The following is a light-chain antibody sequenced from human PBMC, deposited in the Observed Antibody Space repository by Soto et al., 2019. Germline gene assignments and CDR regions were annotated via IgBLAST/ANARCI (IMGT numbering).Light chain of an antibody. Sequence: DIVLTQSPATLSLSPGERATLYCGASQRVSGGFLAWYQQKPGLAPRLILYDTSTRATDIPARFSGSGSGTEFTLTISNLQSEDFAVYYCQQYNEWPPLTFGGGTKVDIK. CDR3: QQYNEWPPLT. CDR2: DTS. V-gene: IGKV3-15*01. J-gene: IGKJ4*01. CDR1: QRVSGG.